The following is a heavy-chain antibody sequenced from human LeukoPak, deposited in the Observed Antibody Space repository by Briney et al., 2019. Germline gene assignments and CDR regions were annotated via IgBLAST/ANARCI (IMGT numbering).Heavy chain of an antibody. D-gene: IGHD6-19*01. V-gene: IGHV4-34*01. Sequence: SETLSLTCAVYGGSFSGYYWSWIRQPPGKGLEWIGEINHSGSTNYNPSLKSRVTISVDTSKNQFSLKLSSVTAADTAVYYCANLFSRSGWFLGPRNWFDPWGQGTLV. J-gene: IGHJ5*01. CDR2: INHSGST. CDR1: GGSFSGYY. CDR3: ANLFSRSGWFLGPRNWFDP.